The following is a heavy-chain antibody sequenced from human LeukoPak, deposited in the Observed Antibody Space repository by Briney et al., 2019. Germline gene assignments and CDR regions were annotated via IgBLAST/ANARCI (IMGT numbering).Heavy chain of an antibody. V-gene: IGHV3-7*03. Sequence: GGSLRLSCAASGFTFSSYWMSWVRQAPGKGLEWVANIKQGGSEKYYVDSVKGRFTISRDNAKNSLYLQMNSLRAEDTAVYYCARGTPIFGSPNKGAFDYWGQGTLVTVSS. D-gene: IGHD3-3*01. CDR1: GFTFSSYW. CDR2: IKQGGSEK. J-gene: IGHJ4*02. CDR3: ARGTPIFGSPNKGAFDY.